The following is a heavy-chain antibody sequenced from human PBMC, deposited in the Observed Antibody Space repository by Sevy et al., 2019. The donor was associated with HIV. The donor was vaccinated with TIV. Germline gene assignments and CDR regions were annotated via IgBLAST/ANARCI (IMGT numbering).Heavy chain of an antibody. CDR2: ISFSGSKT. V-gene: IGHV3-23*01. CDR3: AKTPFMDFWNDYYSFYFDF. J-gene: IGHJ4*02. CDR1: GFNFNNYA. Sequence: GGSLRLSCAAAGFNFNNYAMTWVRQAPGKGLEWVSGISFSGSKTYCAESVKGRFSISRDPSKNTLYLQMNNVRVEDTAVYFCAKTPFMDFWNDYYSFYFDFWGQGTLVTVS. D-gene: IGHD3-3*01.